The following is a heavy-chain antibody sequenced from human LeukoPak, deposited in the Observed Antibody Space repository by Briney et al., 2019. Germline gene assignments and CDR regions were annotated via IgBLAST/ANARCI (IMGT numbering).Heavy chain of an antibody. D-gene: IGHD4-17*01. J-gene: IGHJ4*02. Sequence: GGSLRLSCAASGFTFSSYSMKLLRQAPGKGREWVSYISSSSSTIYYADSVKARFTLSRDKDKNSMYLQMNRLRAEDTAVYYCASAHYGDYEGFANLNFWGQGTLVTVSS. V-gene: IGHV3-48*01. CDR1: GFTFSSYS. CDR3: ASAHYGDYEGFANLNF. CDR2: ISSSSSTI.